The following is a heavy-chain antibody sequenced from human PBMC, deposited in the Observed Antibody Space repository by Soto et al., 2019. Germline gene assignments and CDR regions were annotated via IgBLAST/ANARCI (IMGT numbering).Heavy chain of an antibody. CDR3: AKGLLPLSSIAARPGAFDI. CDR1: GFTFSSYA. CDR2: ISGSGGST. J-gene: IGHJ3*02. Sequence: GGSLRLSCAASGFTFSSYAMSWVRQAPGKGLEWVSAISGSGGSTYYADSVKGRFTISRDNSKNTLYLQMNSLRAEDTAVYYCAKGLLPLSSIAARPGAFDIWGQGTMVTVSS. D-gene: IGHD6-6*01. V-gene: IGHV3-23*01.